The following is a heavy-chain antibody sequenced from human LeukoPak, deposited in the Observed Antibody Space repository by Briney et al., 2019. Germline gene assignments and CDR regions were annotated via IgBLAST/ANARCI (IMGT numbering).Heavy chain of an antibody. D-gene: IGHD6-13*01. J-gene: IGHJ4*02. Sequence: PGGSLRLSCAASGFTFSSYTMNWVRQAPGKGLEWVSSITDSSSSRYYADSVKGRFTISRDNSKNTLYLQMNSLRAEDTAVYYCARDPPKGAAAWGSSFDYWGQGTLVTVSS. CDR2: ITDSSSSR. V-gene: IGHV3-21*01. CDR1: GFTFSSYT. CDR3: ARDPPKGAAAWGSSFDY.